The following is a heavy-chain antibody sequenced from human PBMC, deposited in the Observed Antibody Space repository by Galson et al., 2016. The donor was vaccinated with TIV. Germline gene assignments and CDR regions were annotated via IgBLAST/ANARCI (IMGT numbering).Heavy chain of an antibody. D-gene: IGHD3-22*01. CDR3: VSPAGSDYYDTSGYHSH. J-gene: IGHJ4*02. CDR1: GFTVSSNY. V-gene: IGHV3-66*02. CDR2: IYRSETT. Sequence: SLRLSCAASGFTVSSNYMTWVRQAPGKGLEWVSIIYRSETTYYADSVKGRFTISRDNSKNTLYLQMNSLRPEDTAVYYCVSPAGSDYYDTSGYHSHWGQGTLVTVSS.